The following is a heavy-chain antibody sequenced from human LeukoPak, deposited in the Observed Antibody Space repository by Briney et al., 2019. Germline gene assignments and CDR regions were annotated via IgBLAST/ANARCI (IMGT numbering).Heavy chain of an antibody. CDR3: ASSTDGFLFDY. CDR2: ISSSGRTT. D-gene: IGHD3-3*01. V-gene: IGHV3-11*01. Sequence: GGSLRLSCAASGFTFSDYYMSWVRQAPGKGLEWVSYISSSGRTTYYADSVEGRCTLCRDNAKNSLYLQMNSLRAEDTAVYYCASSTDGFLFDYWGQGTLVTVSS. J-gene: IGHJ4*02. CDR1: GFTFSDYY.